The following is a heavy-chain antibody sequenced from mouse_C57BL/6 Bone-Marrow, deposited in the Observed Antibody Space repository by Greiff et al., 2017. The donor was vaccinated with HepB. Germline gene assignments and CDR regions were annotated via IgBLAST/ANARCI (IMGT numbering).Heavy chain of an antibody. J-gene: IGHJ4*01. V-gene: IGHV1-7*01. CDR3: ATPLFITTVVALYYAMDY. Sequence: QVHVKQSGAELAKPGASVKLSCKASGYTFTSYWMHWVKQRPGQGLEWIGYINPSSGYTKYNQKFKDKATLTADKSSSTAYMQLSSLTYEDSAVYYCATPLFITTVVALYYAMDYWGEGTSVTVSS. CDR2: INPSSGYT. D-gene: IGHD1-1*01. CDR1: GYTFTSYW.